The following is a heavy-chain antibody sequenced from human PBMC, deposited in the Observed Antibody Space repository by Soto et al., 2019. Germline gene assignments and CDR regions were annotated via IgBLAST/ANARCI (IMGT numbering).Heavy chain of an antibody. CDR1: GFTFSSYA. CDR2: ISGSGGST. D-gene: IGHD3-3*01. Sequence: ESGGGLVQPGGSLRLSCAASGFTFSSYAMSWVRQAPGKGLEWVSAISGSGGSTYYADSVKGRFTISRDNSKNTLYLQMNSLRAEDTAVYYCAKGGVTIFGVVIRSGYFDYWGQGTLVTVSS. V-gene: IGHV3-23*01. CDR3: AKGGVTIFGVVIRSGYFDY. J-gene: IGHJ4*02.